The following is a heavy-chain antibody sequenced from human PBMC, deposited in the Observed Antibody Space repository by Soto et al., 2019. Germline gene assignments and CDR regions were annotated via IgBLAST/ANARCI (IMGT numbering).Heavy chain of an antibody. J-gene: IGHJ5*02. Sequence: ASETLSLTCAVYGGSVNGYYWNWIRQPPGKGLEWIGEINHTGGTPYNPSLKSRVTMPVDTSKNQFSLRLSSVTAADTAIYYCATRITVFGLLIPPFDPWGQGTLVTVSS. D-gene: IGHD3-3*01. CDR1: GGSVNGYY. CDR3: ATRITVFGLLIPPFDP. CDR2: INHTGGT. V-gene: IGHV4-34*01.